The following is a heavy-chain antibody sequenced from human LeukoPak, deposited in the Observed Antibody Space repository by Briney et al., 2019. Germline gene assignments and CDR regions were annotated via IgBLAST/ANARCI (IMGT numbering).Heavy chain of an antibody. CDR3: ARHAIESPPTFGGVIVIPGGVDY. V-gene: IGHV4-39*01. Sequence: SETLSLTCTVSGGSISSNSYYGGWIRQPPEKGLEWIGSIYYSGSTYYNPSLKSRVTISVDTSKNQFSLKLSSVTAADTAVYYCARHAIESPPTFGGVIVIPGGVDYWGQGTLVTVSS. D-gene: IGHD3-16*02. J-gene: IGHJ4*02. CDR1: GGSISSNSYY. CDR2: IYYSGST.